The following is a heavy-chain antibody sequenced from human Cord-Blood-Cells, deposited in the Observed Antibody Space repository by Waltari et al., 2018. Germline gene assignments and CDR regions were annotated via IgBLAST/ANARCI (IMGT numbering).Heavy chain of an antibody. CDR3: AKGGDLGDAFDI. CDR2: ISWDGGST. J-gene: IGHJ3*02. D-gene: IGHD3-16*01. CDR1: GFTFDYYA. Sequence: EVQLVESGGVVVQPGGSLRLSCAASGFTFDYYAMHWVRQAPGKGLEWVSLISWDGGSTYYADSVKGRFTISRDNSKNSLYLQMNSLRAEDTALYYCAKGGDLGDAFDIWGQGTMVTVSS. V-gene: IGHV3-43D*03.